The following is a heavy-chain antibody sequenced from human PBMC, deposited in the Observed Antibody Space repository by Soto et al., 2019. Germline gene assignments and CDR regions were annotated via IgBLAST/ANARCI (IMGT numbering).Heavy chain of an antibody. CDR2: IYYSGST. CDR1: GGSISSSSYY. D-gene: IGHD3-3*01. CDR3: ARGRTSTVLRFLEWLTTPFDY. J-gene: IGHJ4*02. Sequence: SETLSLTCTVSGGSISSSSYYWGWIRQPPGKGLEWIGSIYYSGSTYYNPSLKSRVTISVDTSKNQFSLKLSSVTAADTAVYYCARGRTSTVLRFLEWLTTPFDYWGQGTLVTVSS. V-gene: IGHV4-39*01.